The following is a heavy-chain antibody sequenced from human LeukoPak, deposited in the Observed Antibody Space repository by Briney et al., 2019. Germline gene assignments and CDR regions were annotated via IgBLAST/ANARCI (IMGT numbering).Heavy chain of an antibody. J-gene: IGHJ4*02. CDR2: GSSDGSTT. CDR1: GFTFSTYW. CDR3: ARDADGPGSLIDY. D-gene: IGHD1-14*01. V-gene: IGHV3-74*01. Sequence: PGGSLRLSCAASGFTFSTYWMQWVRQAPGKGLEWVSRGSSDGSTTTYADSVKGRFTISRDNGKNTLYLQMNSLRAEDTAVYYCARDADGPGSLIDYWGQGTPVTVSS.